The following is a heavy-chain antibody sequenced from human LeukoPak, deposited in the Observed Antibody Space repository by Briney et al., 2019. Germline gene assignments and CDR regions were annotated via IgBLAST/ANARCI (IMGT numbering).Heavy chain of an antibody. V-gene: IGHV1-18*01. J-gene: IGHJ4*02. CDR2: GNT. CDR3: ARDPRPDLHYSESYYAPGDY. D-gene: IGHD1-26*01. Sequence: GNTNYAQKLQGRVTMTTDTSTSTAYMELRSLRSDDTAVYYCARDPRPDLHYSESYYAPGDYWGQGTLVTVSS.